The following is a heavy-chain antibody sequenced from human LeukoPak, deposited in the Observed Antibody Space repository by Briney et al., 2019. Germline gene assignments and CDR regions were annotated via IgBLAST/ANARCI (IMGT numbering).Heavy chain of an antibody. CDR2: IYYSGST. V-gene: IGHV4-31*03. Sequence: PSQTLSLTCTVSGGSISSGGYYWSWIRQHPGKGLEWIGYIYYSGSTYYNPSLKSRVTISVDTSKNQFSLKLSSVTAADTAVYYCARTDDIVVVPAATPVAFDIWGQGTMVTVSS. CDR1: GGSISSGGYY. J-gene: IGHJ3*02. D-gene: IGHD2-2*01. CDR3: ARTDDIVVVPAATPVAFDI.